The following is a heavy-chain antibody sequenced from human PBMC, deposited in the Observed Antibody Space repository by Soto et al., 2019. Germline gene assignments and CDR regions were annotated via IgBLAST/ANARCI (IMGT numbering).Heavy chain of an antibody. D-gene: IGHD2-15*01. V-gene: IGHV1-46*01. CDR3: ARGYGSGGSCVNYYYYGMDV. J-gene: IGHJ6*02. CDR1: GYTFTSYY. CDR2: INPSGGST. Sequence: ASVKVSCKASGYTFTSYYMHWVRQAPGQGLEWMGIINPSGGSTSYAQKFQGRVTMTRDTSTSTVDMELSSLRSEDTAVYYCARGYGSGGSCVNYYYYGMDVWGQGTTVTVSS.